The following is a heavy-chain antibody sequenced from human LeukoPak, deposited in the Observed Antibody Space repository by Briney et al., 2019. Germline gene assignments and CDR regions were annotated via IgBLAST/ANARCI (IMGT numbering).Heavy chain of an antibody. J-gene: IGHJ5*02. CDR1: GFTFSNAW. CDR2: IKSKAVGETI. CDR3: TTVLSIAAAGA. V-gene: IGHV3-15*01. D-gene: IGHD6-13*01. Sequence: GGSLRLSCAASGFTFSNAWMTWVRQAPGKGLEWVGRIKSKAVGETIDYAPPVKGRFTISREDSRNTLYLQMNSLKIEDTAMYYCTTVLSIAAAGAWGQGTLVTVSS.